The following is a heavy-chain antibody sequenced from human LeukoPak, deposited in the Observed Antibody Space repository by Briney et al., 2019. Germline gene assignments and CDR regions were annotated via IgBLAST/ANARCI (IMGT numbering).Heavy chain of an antibody. CDR1: GYTFAKYW. V-gene: IGHV5-51*01. J-gene: IGHJ3*02. Sequence: GESLKISCKGSGYTFAKYWIGWVRQMPGKGLEWMGIIYPGDSDTRYSPSFQGQVTISADKSISTAYLQWSSLKASDTAMYYCARPAGAMIVVGDAFDIWGQGTMVTVSS. CDR2: IYPGDSDT. CDR3: ARPAGAMIVVGDAFDI. D-gene: IGHD3-22*01.